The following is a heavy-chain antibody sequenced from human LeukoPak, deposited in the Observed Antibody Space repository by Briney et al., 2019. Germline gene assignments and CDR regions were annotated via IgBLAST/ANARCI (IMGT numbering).Heavy chain of an antibody. CDR1: GYSTSSGYY. CDR3: SSACYHCLVDY. V-gene: IGHV4-38-2*01. Sequence: SETLSLTCAVSGYSTSSGYYWGWIRQPPGKGLEWIGSIYHSGSTYYNPSLKSRVTISVDTSKNQFSLKLSSVTAADTAVYYCSSACYHCLVDYWGQGTLVTVSS. D-gene: IGHD5-12*01. CDR2: IYHSGST. J-gene: IGHJ4*02.